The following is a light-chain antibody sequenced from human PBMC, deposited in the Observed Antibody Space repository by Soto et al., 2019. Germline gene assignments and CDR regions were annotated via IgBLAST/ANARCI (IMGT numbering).Light chain of an antibody. CDR1: SSNIGSNA. CDR3: AAWDDSLYGVV. V-gene: IGLV1-44*01. CDR2: TNN. Sequence: QSVLTQPPSASGTPGQRVTISCSGSSSNIGSNAVNWYRHLPGTAPKLLIYTNNQRPSWVPDRFSGSKSGTSASLAISGLPSEDEADYYCAAWDDSLYGVVFGGGTKVTVL. J-gene: IGLJ3*02.